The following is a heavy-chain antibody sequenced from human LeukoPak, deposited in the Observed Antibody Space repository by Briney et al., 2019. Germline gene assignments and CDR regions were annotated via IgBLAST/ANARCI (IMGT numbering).Heavy chain of an antibody. CDR2: INPSGGGT. CDR1: GYTFTGNY. Sequence: ASVKVSCKASGYTFTGNYMHRVRQAPGQGLEWMGTINPSGGGTTYAQKFQGRITMTRDTSTSTVYMELSSLRSEDTAVYYCARAFYDSSGYYDYWGQGTLVTVSS. J-gene: IGHJ4*02. CDR3: ARAFYDSSGYYDY. D-gene: IGHD3-22*01. V-gene: IGHV1-46*01.